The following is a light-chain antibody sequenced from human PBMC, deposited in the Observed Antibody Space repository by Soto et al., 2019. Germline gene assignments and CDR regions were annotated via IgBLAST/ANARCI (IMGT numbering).Light chain of an antibody. CDR1: SSDVDIYKL. CDR3: CSYAGSSTLA. J-gene: IGLJ7*01. V-gene: IGLV2-23*02. Sequence: QSALTQPASVSGSPGQSITISCTGTSSDVDIYKLVSWYPHHPGKAPKLMIYEVSKRPSGVSNRFSGSKSSNTPSLTISWLQAEDEDDNYCCSYAGSSTLALGVDTQSTVL. CDR2: EVS.